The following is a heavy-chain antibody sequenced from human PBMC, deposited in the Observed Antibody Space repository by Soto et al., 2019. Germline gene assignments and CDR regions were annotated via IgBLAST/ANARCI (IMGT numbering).Heavy chain of an antibody. Sequence: QVHLQQWGAGLLKPSETLSLTCAVYGGSVNGYYWNWIRQPPGKGREWIGEINHTGGTHYNPSLKSRGTMSVDTSKNQFPLRLSSVTAADTAIFYCSTRITVFGLLIPPFDPWGQGTQVTVSS. J-gene: IGHJ5*02. CDR1: GGSVNGYY. V-gene: IGHV4-34*02. D-gene: IGHD3-3*01. CDR3: STRITVFGLLIPPFDP. CDR2: INHTGGT.